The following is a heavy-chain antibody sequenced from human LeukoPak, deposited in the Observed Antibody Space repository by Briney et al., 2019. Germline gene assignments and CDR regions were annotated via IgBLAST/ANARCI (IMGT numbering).Heavy chain of an antibody. CDR2: IYYGGTT. Sequence: SETLSLTCSVSGGSLSTYSWSWVRQSPGKRLEWIGYIYYGGTTNYNPSLKSRVTISADTAKNQFSLRLRSVTAVDTAIYYCARDTTVASGMQHWGQGTLVTVSS. D-gene: IGHD4-23*01. CDR1: GGSLSTYS. CDR3: ARDTTVASGMQH. J-gene: IGHJ4*02. V-gene: IGHV4-59*01.